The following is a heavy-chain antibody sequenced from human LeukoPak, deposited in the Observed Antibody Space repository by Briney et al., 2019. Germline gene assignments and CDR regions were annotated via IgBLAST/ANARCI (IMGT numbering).Heavy chain of an antibody. CDR2: IGNTET. V-gene: IGHV3-23*01. J-gene: IGHJ4*02. D-gene: IGHD5-18*01. CDR1: GFPFETNA. Sequence: GGSLRLSCATSGFPFETNAMSWVRQAPGKGLEWVATIGNTETFYADSVTGRFTISRDNSKNTVDLQMNRLRVEDTAIYYCAKDWIQFSRVFDCFDSWGQGTLVTVSS. CDR3: AKDWIQFSRVFDCFDS.